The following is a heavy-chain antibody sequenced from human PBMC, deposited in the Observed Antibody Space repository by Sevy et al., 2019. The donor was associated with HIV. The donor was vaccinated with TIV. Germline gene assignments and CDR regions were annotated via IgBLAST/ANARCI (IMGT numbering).Heavy chain of an antibody. CDR1: GGSISSGDYY. V-gene: IGHV4-30-4*01. D-gene: IGHD2-2*01. CDR2: IYYSGST. CDR3: AREGGEDSTHACDI. J-gene: IGHJ3*02. Sequence: SETLSLTCTVSGGSISSGDYYWSWIRQPPGKGLEWIGYIYYSGSTYYNPSLKSRVTISVDTSKNQFSLKLSSVTAADTAVYYCAREGGEDSTHACDIWGQGTMVTVSS.